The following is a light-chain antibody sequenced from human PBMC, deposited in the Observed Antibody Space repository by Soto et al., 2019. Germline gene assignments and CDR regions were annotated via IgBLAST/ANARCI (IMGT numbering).Light chain of an antibody. CDR3: AAWDDSLSGWV. V-gene: IGLV1-47*01. J-gene: IGLJ7*01. CDR1: SSNIGSNY. Sequence: QSVLTQPPSASGTPGQRVTISCSGSSSNIGSNYVYWYQQLPGTAPKLLIDRNNQRPSGVPDRFSGSKSGTSASLAISGRRSEDEDDYYCAAWDDSLSGWVFGGGTQLTVL. CDR2: RNN.